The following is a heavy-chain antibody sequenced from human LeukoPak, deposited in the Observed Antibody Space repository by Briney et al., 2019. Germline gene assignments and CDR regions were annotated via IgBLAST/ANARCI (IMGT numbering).Heavy chain of an antibody. CDR1: GGSISNNNW. D-gene: IGHD6-19*01. V-gene: IGHV4-4*02. CDR2: IYHSGTT. J-gene: IGHJ4*02. Sequence: SETLSLTCVVSGGSISNNNWWSWVRQPPGKGLEWIGQIYHSGTTYYNPSLKSRVTISLDKSKNQFSLNLRSVTAADTAVYYCARDVADIAVAGPGPWDYWGQGTLVTVSS. CDR3: ARDVADIAVAGPGPWDY.